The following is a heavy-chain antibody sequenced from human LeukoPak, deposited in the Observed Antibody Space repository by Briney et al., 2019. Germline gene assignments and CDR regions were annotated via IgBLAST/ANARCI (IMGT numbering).Heavy chain of an antibody. J-gene: IGHJ6*02. CDR3: ARTPSGRYDYVWGSYRHYGMDV. V-gene: IGHV4-34*01. Sequence: PGGSLRLSCASSGFTFSTYWMSWVRQPPGKGLEWIGEINHSGSTNYNPPLKSRVTISVDTSKNQFSLKLSSVTAADTAVYYCARTPSGRYDYVWGSYRHYGMDVWGQGTTVTVSS. CDR1: GFTFSTYW. D-gene: IGHD3-16*02. CDR2: INHSGST.